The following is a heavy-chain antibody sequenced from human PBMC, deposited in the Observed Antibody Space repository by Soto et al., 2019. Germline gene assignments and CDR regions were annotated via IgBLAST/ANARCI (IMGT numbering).Heavy chain of an antibody. D-gene: IGHD6-13*01. V-gene: IGHV4-59*01. Sequence: QVQLQESGPGLVKPSETLSLTCTVSGGSISPYYWCWIRQPPGKGLEWIGYVYSSGNTNYNPSLESRVTISVDTSSNRFSLNLTSATAADTAVYYCARKGAAASYAHYYMDVWGRGTAVTVSS. J-gene: IGHJ6*03. CDR1: GGSISPYY. CDR2: VYSSGNT. CDR3: ARKGAAASYAHYYMDV.